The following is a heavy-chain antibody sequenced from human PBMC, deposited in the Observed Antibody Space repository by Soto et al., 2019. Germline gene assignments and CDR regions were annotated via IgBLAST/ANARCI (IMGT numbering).Heavy chain of an antibody. V-gene: IGHV1-69*01. CDR2: IIPIFGTA. D-gene: IGHD2-15*01. Sequence: QVQLVQSGAEVKKPGSSVKVPCKASGGTFSSYAISWVRQAPGQGLEWMGGIIPIFGTANYAQKFQGRVTITADESTSTAYMELSSLRSEDTAVYYCARGQYCSGGSCYDYWGQGTLVTVSS. CDR1: GGTFSSYA. CDR3: ARGQYCSGGSCYDY. J-gene: IGHJ4*02.